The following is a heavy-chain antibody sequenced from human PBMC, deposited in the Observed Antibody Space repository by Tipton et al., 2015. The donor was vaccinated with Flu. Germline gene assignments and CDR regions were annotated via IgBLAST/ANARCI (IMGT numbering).Heavy chain of an antibody. V-gene: IGHV4-38-2*01. CDR3: ARHTGDSVRGVIDY. CDR1: GYSIRSAYY. J-gene: IGHJ4*02. D-gene: IGHD3-10*02. Sequence: TLSLTCSVSGYSIRSAYYWGWVRRPPGKGLEWIGTIYHSGTTYYNPSLKSRHTISRDTSKNKFSLRLSSVTAADTAVYYCARHTGDSVRGVIDYWGQGTLVTVSS. CDR2: IYHSGTT.